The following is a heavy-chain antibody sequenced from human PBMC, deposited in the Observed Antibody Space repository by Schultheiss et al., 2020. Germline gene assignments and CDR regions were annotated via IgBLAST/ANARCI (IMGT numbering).Heavy chain of an antibody. D-gene: IGHD3-3*01. V-gene: IGHV4-31*03. J-gene: IGHJ4*02. CDR1: GGSISSGGYY. Sequence: SETLSLTCTVSGGSISSGGYYWSWIRQHPGKGLEWIGYIYYSGSTYYNPSLKSRVTISVDTSKNQFSLKLSSVTAADTAVYYCARLLQGGYDFWSGFDYWGQGTLVTGYS. CDR3: ARLLQGGYDFWSGFDY. CDR2: IYYSGST.